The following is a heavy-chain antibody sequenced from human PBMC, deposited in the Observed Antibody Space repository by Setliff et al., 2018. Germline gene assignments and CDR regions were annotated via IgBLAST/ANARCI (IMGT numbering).Heavy chain of an antibody. V-gene: IGHV4-39*02. Sequence: ETLSLTCTVSGGSISSTSCYWGWIRQPPGKGLEWIGSIFYTGSSYYNPSRRSRVTMSVDTSKSHFSLRLSSLTAADTAVYYCARMAIRVASRPSSPLDYYYYMDLWGKGATVTVSS. J-gene: IGHJ6*03. CDR1: GGSISSTSCY. CDR3: ARMAIRVASRPSSPLDYYYYMDL. D-gene: IGHD6-6*01. CDR2: IFYTGSS.